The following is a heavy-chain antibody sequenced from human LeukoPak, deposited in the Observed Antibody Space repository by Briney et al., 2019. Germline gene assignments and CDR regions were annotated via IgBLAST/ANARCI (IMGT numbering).Heavy chain of an antibody. CDR3: ARDKIDMITFGGVIGTFGY. J-gene: IGHJ4*02. Sequence: GGSLRLSCAASGFTFSSYWMSWVRQAPGKELKWVANIKQDGSEKYYVDSVKGRFTISRDNAKNSLYLQMNSLRAEDTAVYYCARDKIDMITFGGVIGTFGYWGQGTLVTVSS. D-gene: IGHD3-16*02. CDR2: IKQDGSEK. CDR1: GFTFSSYW. V-gene: IGHV3-7*01.